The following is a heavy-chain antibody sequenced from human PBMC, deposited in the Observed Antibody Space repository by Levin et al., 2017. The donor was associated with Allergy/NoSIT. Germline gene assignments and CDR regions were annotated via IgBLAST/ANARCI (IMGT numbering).Heavy chain of an antibody. CDR2: ISSSSTI. CDR1: GFTFSSYS. CDR3: ARGGVTGPYYFDY. J-gene: IGHJ4*02. V-gene: IGHV3-48*02. D-gene: IGHD7-27*01. Sequence: GGSLRLSCAASGFTFSSYSMNWVRQAPGKGLEWVSYISSSSTIYYADSVKGRFTISRDNAKNSLYLQMNSLRDEDTAVYYCARGGVTGPYYFDYWGQGTLVTVSS.